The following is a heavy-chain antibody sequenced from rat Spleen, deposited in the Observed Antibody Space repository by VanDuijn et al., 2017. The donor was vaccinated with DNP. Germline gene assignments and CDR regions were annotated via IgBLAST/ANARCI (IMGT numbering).Heavy chain of an antibody. V-gene: IGHV4-2*01. CDR2: INKDSSTI. Sequence: EVKLVESGGGLVQPGRSLKLSCAASGFIFSNYWMGWVRQAPGKGLEWIGEINKDSSTINYNPSLKEKITISRDNAQNTLYLQMSKLGSEDKAIYYCAKGPNYGGWSDYFDYWGQGVMVTVSS. D-gene: IGHD1-11*01. J-gene: IGHJ2*01. CDR3: AKGPNYGGWSDYFDY. CDR1: GFIFSNYW.